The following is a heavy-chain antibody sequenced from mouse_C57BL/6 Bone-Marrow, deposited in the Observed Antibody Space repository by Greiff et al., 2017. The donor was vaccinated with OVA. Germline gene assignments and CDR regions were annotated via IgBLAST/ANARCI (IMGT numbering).Heavy chain of an antibody. Sequence: EVQLVESGGGLVKPGGSLKLSCAASGFTFSSYAMSWVRQTPEKRLEWVATISDGGSYTYYPDNVKGRFTISRDNAKNNRYLQMSHLKSEDTAMYYCARRQLRLRYAMDYWGQGTSVTVSS. CDR2: ISDGGSYT. V-gene: IGHV5-4*01. D-gene: IGHD3-2*02. CDR3: ARRQLRLRYAMDY. CDR1: GFTFSSYA. J-gene: IGHJ4*01.